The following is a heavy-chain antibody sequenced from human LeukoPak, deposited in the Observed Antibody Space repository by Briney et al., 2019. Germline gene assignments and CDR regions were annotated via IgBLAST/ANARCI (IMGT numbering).Heavy chain of an antibody. D-gene: IGHD3-22*01. CDR2: INHSGST. Sequence: SETLSLTCAVSGGSISSSNWWSWVRQPPGKGLEWIGEINHSGSTNYNPSLKSRVTISVDTSKNQFSLKLSSVTAADTAVYYCAREGPGYYERNHYYYYYYMDVWGKGTTVTVSS. CDR3: AREGPGYYERNHYYYYYYMDV. CDR1: GGSISSSNW. V-gene: IGHV4-4*02. J-gene: IGHJ6*03.